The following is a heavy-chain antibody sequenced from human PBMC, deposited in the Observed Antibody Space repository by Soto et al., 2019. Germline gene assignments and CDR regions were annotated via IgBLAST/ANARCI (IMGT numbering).Heavy chain of an antibody. CDR3: ARVDSSSWYEKFDY. D-gene: IGHD6-13*01. CDR1: GYTFTSYD. Sequence: ASVKVSCKASGYTFTSYDINWVRQATGQGLEWMGWMNPNSGNTGYAQKFQGRVTMTRNTSISTAYMELSSLRSEDTAVYYCARVDSSSWYEKFDYWGQGTLVTVSS. J-gene: IGHJ4*02. V-gene: IGHV1-8*01. CDR2: MNPNSGNT.